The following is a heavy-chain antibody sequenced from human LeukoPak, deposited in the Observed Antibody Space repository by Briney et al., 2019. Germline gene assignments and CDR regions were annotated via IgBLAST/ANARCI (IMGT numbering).Heavy chain of an antibody. J-gene: IGHJ3*02. D-gene: IGHD2-15*01. CDR2: IYYSGST. CDR1: GGSISSGSYS. Sequence: SETLSLTCAVSGGSISSGSYSWSWIRQPPGKGLEWIGNIYYSGSTFYNASLKSRVTISIDTSKNQFSLRLSSVTAADTAVYYCASIATDDAFEIWGQGTMVIVS. CDR3: ASIATDDAFEI. V-gene: IGHV4-30-4*07.